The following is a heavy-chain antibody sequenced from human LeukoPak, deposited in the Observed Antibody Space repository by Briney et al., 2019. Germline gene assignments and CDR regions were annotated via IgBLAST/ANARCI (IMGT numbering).Heavy chain of an antibody. Sequence: SETLSLTCAVYGGSFSGYYWSWIRQPPGKGLEWIGEINHSGSTNYNPSLKSRVTISVDTSKNQFSLKLSSVTAADTAVYYCATRTNQRYRSGGSCASRWGQGTLVTVSS. J-gene: IGHJ4*02. D-gene: IGHD2-15*01. CDR1: GGSFSGYY. CDR3: ATRTNQRYRSGGSCASR. CDR2: INHSGST. V-gene: IGHV4-34*01.